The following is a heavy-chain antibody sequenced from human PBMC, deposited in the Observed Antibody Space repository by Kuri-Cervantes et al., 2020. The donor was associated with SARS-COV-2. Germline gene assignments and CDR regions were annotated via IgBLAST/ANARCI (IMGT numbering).Heavy chain of an antibody. CDR3: ARAAGPNDY. CDR1: GFTFSSYA. J-gene: IGHJ4*02. Sequence: GGSLRLSCAASGFTFSSYAMHWVRQAPGKGLEWVAVISYDGSNKYYADSVKGRFTISRDNSKNTLYLQMNSLRAEDTAVYYCARAAGPNDYWGQGTLVTVSS. V-gene: IGHV3-30*04. CDR2: ISYDGSNK.